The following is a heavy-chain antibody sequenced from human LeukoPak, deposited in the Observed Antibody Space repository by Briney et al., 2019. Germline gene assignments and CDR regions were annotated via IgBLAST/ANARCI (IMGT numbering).Heavy chain of an antibody. CDR3: ARTGQQGSYYYFQH. D-gene: IGHD1-26*01. J-gene: IGHJ1*01. Sequence: ASVKVSCKASGYTFTNYAMYWVRQAPGQGLEWMGWINTNTGNPTFAQGFTGRFVFSLDTSVNTSYLQISSLKAEDTAVYYCARTGQQGSYYYFQHWGQGTLVTVSS. CDR1: GYTFTNYA. V-gene: IGHV7-4-1*02. CDR2: INTNTGNP.